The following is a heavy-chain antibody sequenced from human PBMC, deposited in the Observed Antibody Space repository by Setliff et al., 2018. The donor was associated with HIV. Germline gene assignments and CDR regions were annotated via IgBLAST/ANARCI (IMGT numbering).Heavy chain of an antibody. V-gene: IGHV4-34*01. CDR1: GGSFSGYY. CDR2: INHSGCT. D-gene: IGHD2-2*02. J-gene: IGHJ6*03. Sequence: SETLSLTCAVYGGSFSGYYWSWIRQPPGQGLEWIGEINHSGCTNYNPSLKSRVTISVDTSKNQFSLELSSVTAADTAVYYCAREPAAIQGAYYYYYMDVWGKGTTVTVSS. CDR3: AREPAAIQGAYYYYYMDV.